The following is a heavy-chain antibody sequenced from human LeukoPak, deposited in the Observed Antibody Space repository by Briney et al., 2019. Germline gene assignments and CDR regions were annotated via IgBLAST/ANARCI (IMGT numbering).Heavy chain of an antibody. CDR2: ISSSGSTI. CDR1: GFTFSSYE. J-gene: IGHJ2*01. Sequence: GGSLRLSCAASGFTFSSYEMNWVRQAPGKGLEWVSYISSSGSTIYYADSVKGRFTISRDNAKNSLYPQMNSLRAEDTAVYYCSRDPCGGDCYSMYFVLSGRGTLDTVSS. V-gene: IGHV3-48*03. CDR3: SRDPCGGDCYSMYFVL. D-gene: IGHD2-21*02.